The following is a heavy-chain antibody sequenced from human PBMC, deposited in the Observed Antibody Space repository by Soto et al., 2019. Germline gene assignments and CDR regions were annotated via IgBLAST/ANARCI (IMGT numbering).Heavy chain of an antibody. Sequence: QVQFVQSGAEVKKPGASVRLSCKPSGYTLPNYSIQWVRQAAGQGLQWLGWINPGTGYGESSQRFQGRLTLSMDNSATTFYMDLTSLTPEDTAVYFCTRDLNGGNPFDYWGQGTLVTVSS. CDR1: GYTLPNYS. J-gene: IGHJ4*02. V-gene: IGHV1-3*01. CDR2: INPGTGYG. D-gene: IGHD2-8*01. CDR3: TRDLNGGNPFDY.